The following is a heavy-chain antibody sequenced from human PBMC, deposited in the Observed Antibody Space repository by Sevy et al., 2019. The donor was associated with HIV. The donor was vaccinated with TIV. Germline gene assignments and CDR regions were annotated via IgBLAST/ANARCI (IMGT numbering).Heavy chain of an antibody. CDR1: GFTFSSYG. D-gene: IGHD6-6*01. CDR2: IRYDGSNK. Sequence: GGSLRLSCAASGFTFSSYGMHWVRQAPGKGLEWVAFIRYDGSNKYYADSVKGRFTISRDNSKNTLYLQMNSLRAEDTAVYYCAYPIAARQGGVDYWGQGTLVTVSS. CDR3: AYPIAARQGGVDY. V-gene: IGHV3-30*02. J-gene: IGHJ4*02.